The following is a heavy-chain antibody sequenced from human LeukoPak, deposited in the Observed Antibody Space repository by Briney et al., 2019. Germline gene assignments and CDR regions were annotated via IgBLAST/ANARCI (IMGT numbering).Heavy chain of an antibody. J-gene: IGHJ3*02. CDR3: ASSSSSWYSLNAFDI. CDR2: INHSGST. D-gene: IGHD6-13*01. Sequence: SETLSLTCALSRGSFSGYSWSWIRQPPRKGLEWIGEINHSGSTNYNPSLKSRVTISVDTSKNQFSLKLSSVTAADTAVYYCASSSSSWYSLNAFDIWGQGTMVTVSS. CDR1: RGSFSGYS. V-gene: IGHV4-34*01.